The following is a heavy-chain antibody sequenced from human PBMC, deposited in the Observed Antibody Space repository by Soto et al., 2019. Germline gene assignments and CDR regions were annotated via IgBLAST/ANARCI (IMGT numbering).Heavy chain of an antibody. D-gene: IGHD3-3*01. CDR1: GGTFSSYA. Sequence: QVQLVQSGAEVKKPGSSVKVSCKASGGTFSSYAISWVRQAPGQGLEWMGGIIPIFGTANYAQKFQGRVTITADESTSTAYMELSSLRSEDTAVYYCARDQRYAFWSGYSSRGYYGMDVWGQGTTVTVSS. CDR3: ARDQRYAFWSGYSSRGYYGMDV. J-gene: IGHJ6*02. V-gene: IGHV1-69*01. CDR2: IIPIFGTA.